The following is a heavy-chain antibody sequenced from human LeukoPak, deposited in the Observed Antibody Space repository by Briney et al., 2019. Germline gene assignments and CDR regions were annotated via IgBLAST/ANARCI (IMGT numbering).Heavy chain of an antibody. CDR1: GGSFSGYY. CDR3: ARGPRGYYATGWFDP. D-gene: IGHD3-3*01. J-gene: IGHJ5*02. V-gene: IGHV4-34*01. Sequence: SETLSLTCAVYGGSFSGYYWSWIRQPPGKGLEWIGEINHSGSTNYNPSLKSRVTISVDTSKNQFSLNLSSVTAADTAVYYCARGPRGYYATGWFDPWGQGTLVTVSS. CDR2: INHSGST.